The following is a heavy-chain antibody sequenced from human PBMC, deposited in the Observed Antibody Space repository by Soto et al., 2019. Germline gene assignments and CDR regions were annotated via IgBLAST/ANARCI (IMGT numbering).Heavy chain of an antibody. CDR3: ARGRMVRGVIKAPLGYYYYGMDV. J-gene: IGHJ6*02. V-gene: IGHV1-69*01. D-gene: IGHD3-10*01. CDR1: GGTFSSYA. Sequence: QVQLVQSGAEVKKPGSSVKVSCKASGGTFSSYAISWVRQAPGQGLEWMGGIIPIFGTANYAQKFQGRVTITADEFTSTAYMELSSLRSEDTAVYYCARGRMVRGVIKAPLGYYYYGMDVWGQGTTVTVSS. CDR2: IIPIFGTA.